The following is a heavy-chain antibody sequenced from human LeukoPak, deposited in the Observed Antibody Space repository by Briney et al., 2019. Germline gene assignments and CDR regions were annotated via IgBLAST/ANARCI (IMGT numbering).Heavy chain of an antibody. CDR3: AKCSETGTTRWFDP. J-gene: IGHJ5*02. CDR1: GYTFTNYC. V-gene: IGHV1-46*01. CDR2: INPSGTT. Sequence: ASVKVSCKASGYTFTNYCTHWVRQAPGQGLEWMGLINPSGTTTYAQIFQGRVIMTRDTSTSTMYMELSSLRSDDTAVYYCAKCSETGTTRWFDPWGQGTLVTVSS. D-gene: IGHD1-7*01.